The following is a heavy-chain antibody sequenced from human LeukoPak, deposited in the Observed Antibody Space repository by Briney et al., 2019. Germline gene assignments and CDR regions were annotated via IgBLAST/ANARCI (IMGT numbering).Heavy chain of an antibody. CDR2: INPDSGDS. D-gene: IGHD2-21*02. V-gene: IGHV1-2*02. J-gene: IGHJ4*02. Sequence: ASVEVSCKASGYTFSVNYIHWVRQAPGQGLEWMGWINPDSGDSKSAQQFQGRVTMTRDTSLSTAYMELTRLTSDDTAIYYCARSTTITYCGGDCYRFDYWGQGALITVSS. CDR1: GYTFSVNY. CDR3: ARSTTITYCGGDCYRFDY.